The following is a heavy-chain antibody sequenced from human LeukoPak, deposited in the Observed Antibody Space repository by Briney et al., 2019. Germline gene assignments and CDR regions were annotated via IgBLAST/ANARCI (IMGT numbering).Heavy chain of an antibody. J-gene: IGHJ6*02. CDR3: ARPYSSSSYYYGMDV. CDR2: IIPIFGTA. CDR1: GGTFSSYG. V-gene: IGHV1-69*13. Sequence: SVKVSCKASGGTFSSYGISWVRQAPGQGIEWMGGIIPIFGTANYAQKFQGRVTITADVSTSTAYMELSSLRSEDTAVYYCARPYSSSSYYYGMDVWGQGTTVTVSS. D-gene: IGHD6-6*01.